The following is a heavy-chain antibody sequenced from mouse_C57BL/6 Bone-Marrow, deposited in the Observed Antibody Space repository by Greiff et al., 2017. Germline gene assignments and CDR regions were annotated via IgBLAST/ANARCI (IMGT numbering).Heavy chain of an antibody. V-gene: IGHV7-1*01. J-gene: IGHJ4*01. Sequence: EVKVVESGGGLVQSGRSLRLSCATSGFTFSDFYMEWVRQAPGKGLEWIAASRNKANDYTTEYSASVKGRFIVSRDTSHSILYLQMNALRAEDTAIYYCARDDYDVRGAMDYWGQGTSVTVSS. CDR3: ARDDYDVRGAMDY. CDR1: GFTFSDFY. D-gene: IGHD2-4*01. CDR2: SRNKANDYTT.